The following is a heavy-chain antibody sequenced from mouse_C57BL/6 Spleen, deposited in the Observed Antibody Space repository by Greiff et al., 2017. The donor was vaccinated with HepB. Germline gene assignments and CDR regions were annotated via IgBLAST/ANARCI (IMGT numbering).Heavy chain of an antibody. Sequence: EVQVVESGGGLVKPGGSLKLSCAASGFTFSSYAMSWVRQTPEKRLEWVATISDGGSYTYYPDNVKGRFTISRDNAKNNLYLQMSHLKSEDTAMYYCARDPDSSGSLFAYWGQGTLVTVSA. D-gene: IGHD3-2*02. CDR1: GFTFSSYA. CDR2: ISDGGSYT. J-gene: IGHJ3*01. V-gene: IGHV5-4*01. CDR3: ARDPDSSGSLFAY.